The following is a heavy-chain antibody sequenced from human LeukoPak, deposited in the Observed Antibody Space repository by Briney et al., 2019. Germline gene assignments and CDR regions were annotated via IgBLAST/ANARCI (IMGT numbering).Heavy chain of an antibody. CDR3: ARDPATECSNGVCYKASWFDP. D-gene: IGHD2-8*01. J-gene: IGHJ5*02. CDR1: GGSFSGYY. CDR2: INHSGST. Sequence: SETLSLTCAVYGGSFSGYYWSWIRQPPGKGLERIGEINHSGSTNYNPSLKSRVTISVDTSKNQFSLKLSSVTAADTAMYYCARDPATECSNGVCYKASWFDPWGQGTLVTVSS. V-gene: IGHV4-34*01.